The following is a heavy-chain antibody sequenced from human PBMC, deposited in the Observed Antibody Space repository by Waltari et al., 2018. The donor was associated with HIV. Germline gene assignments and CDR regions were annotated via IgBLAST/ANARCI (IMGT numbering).Heavy chain of an antibody. CDR3: ARAPQYSSSRTTQLRRWFDP. D-gene: IGHD6-13*01. Sequence: QLQLQESGPGLVKPSETLSLTCTVSGGSISSSSYYWGWIRQPPGKGLEWIGSIYYSGSTYYNPSLKSRVTISVDTSKNQFSLKLSSVTAADTAVYFCARAPQYSSSRTTQLRRWFDPWGQGTLVTVSS. CDR2: IYYSGST. J-gene: IGHJ5*02. CDR1: GGSISSSSYY. V-gene: IGHV4-39*07.